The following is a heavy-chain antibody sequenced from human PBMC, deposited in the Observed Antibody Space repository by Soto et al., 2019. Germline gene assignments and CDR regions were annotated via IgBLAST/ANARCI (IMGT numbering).Heavy chain of an antibody. D-gene: IGHD2-2*01. Sequence: SETLSLTCTVSGGSISSYYWSWIRQPPGKGLEWIGYIYYSGSTNYNPSLKSRVTISVDTSKNQFSLKLSSVTAADTAVYYCGRVGYCSSTSCYGTYYFDYWGQGTLVTVSS. CDR2: IYYSGST. CDR3: GRVGYCSSTSCYGTYYFDY. CDR1: GGSISSYY. J-gene: IGHJ4*02. V-gene: IGHV4-59*01.